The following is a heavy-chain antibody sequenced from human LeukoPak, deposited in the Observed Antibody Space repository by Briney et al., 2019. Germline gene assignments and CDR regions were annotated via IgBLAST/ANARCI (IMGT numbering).Heavy chain of an antibody. CDR2: ISNSGSST. CDR1: GFTFSSYA. J-gene: IGHJ4*02. V-gene: IGHV3-23*01. CDR3: AKLTEPD. Sequence: GGSLRLSCAASGFTFSSYAMSWVRQAPGKGLEWVSTISNSGSSTYYADSVRGRLTISRDNSKNTLYLQMNSLRAEDTAVYYCAKLTEPDWGQGTLVTVS.